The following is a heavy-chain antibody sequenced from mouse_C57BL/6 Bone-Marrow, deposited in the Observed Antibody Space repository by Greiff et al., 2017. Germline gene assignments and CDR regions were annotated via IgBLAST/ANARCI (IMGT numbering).Heavy chain of an antibody. D-gene: IGHD1-1*01. CDR1: GFTFSDFY. CDR3: ARGSLYGSSFYYAMDY. CDR2: SRNKANDYTT. Sequence: EVKVVESGGGLVQSGRSLRLSCATSGFTFSDFYMEWVRQAPGKGLEWIAASRNKANDYTTEYSASVKGRFIVSRDTSQSILYLQMNALRAEDTAIYYCARGSLYGSSFYYAMDYWGQGTSVTVSS. J-gene: IGHJ4*01. V-gene: IGHV7-1*01.